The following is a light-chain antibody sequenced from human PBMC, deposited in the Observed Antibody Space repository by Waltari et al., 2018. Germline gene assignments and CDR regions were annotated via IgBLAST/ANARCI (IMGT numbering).Light chain of an antibody. Sequence: EIVLTQSPATLSLSPGERATLSCRASQSVSSYLAWYQQKPGQAPRLLIYDASNRATGIPARFSGSGCATDVTLTISSLEPEDFAVYYCQQRSNWPPITFGQGTRLEIK. CDR3: QQRSNWPPIT. V-gene: IGKV3-11*01. CDR2: DAS. J-gene: IGKJ5*01. CDR1: QSVSSY.